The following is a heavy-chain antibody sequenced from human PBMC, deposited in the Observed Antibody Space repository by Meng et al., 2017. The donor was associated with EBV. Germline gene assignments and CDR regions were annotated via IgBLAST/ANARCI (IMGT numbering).Heavy chain of an antibody. J-gene: IGHJ4*02. CDR2: IIPAGGNT. Sequence: VPVVQQGAEGKNPGASGKVSCKASGYTFTSYYLHWVRQAPGQGLEWMGIIIPAGGNTNYAQKFRGRFTMTRDTSTSTVYMDLSILTSEDTAVYYCVRELVGGTFDYWGQGTLVTVSS. D-gene: IGHD1/OR15-1a*01. V-gene: IGHV1-46*01. CDR3: VRELVGGTFDY. CDR1: GYTFTSYY.